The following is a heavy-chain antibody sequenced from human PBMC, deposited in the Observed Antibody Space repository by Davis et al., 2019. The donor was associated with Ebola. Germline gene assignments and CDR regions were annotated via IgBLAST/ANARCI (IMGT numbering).Heavy chain of an antibody. D-gene: IGHD5-18*01. CDR1: GFTFTDYS. Sequence: GGSLRLSCTASGFTFTDYSMNWVRQAPGKGLEWISYISGSLTTIYYTDSVKGRFTISRDNAKNSLYLQMNTLRVEDTAIYYCVPGTWIRGQGTLVTVSS. V-gene: IGHV3-48*04. CDR2: ISGSLTTI. J-gene: IGHJ4*02. CDR3: VPGTWI.